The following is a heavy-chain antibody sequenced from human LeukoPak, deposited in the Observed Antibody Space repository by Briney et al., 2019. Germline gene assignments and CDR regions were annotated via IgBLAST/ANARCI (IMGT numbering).Heavy chain of an antibody. V-gene: IGHV4-59*01. Sequence: SETLSLTCTISGGSISSYYWNWIRQPPGKGLEWIGHIYSSGSTKYNPSLKSRVTISVDTSKNQFSLKLISVTAADTAVYYCARGQLATGIFDHWGQGTLVTVSS. CDR3: ARGQLATGIFDH. CDR2: IYSSGST. D-gene: IGHD6-6*01. J-gene: IGHJ4*02. CDR1: GGSISSYY.